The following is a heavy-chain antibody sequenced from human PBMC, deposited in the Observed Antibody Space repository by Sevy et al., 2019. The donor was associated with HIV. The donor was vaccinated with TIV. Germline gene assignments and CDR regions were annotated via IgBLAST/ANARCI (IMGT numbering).Heavy chain of an antibody. J-gene: IGHJ4*02. D-gene: IGHD6-6*01. CDR2: KTGSAGVT. Sequence: GGSLRLSCAASGFSLRNYAMSWVRQAPGKGLEWISTKTGSAGVTYYADSVKGRFTISRDNSKNTLFLQMNSLRAEDTALYYCAKGRIPSIGTLGPFDSWGQGTLVTVSS. CDR1: GFSLRNYA. V-gene: IGHV3-23*01. CDR3: AKGRIPSIGTLGPFDS.